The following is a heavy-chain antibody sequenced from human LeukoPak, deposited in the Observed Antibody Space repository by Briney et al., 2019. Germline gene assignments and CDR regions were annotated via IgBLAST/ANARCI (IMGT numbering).Heavy chain of an antibody. Sequence: SETLSLTCTVSGGSISSYYWSWIRQPPGKGLEWIGYIFYSGSTNYNPSLKSRVTISVDTSKNQFSLKLSSVTAADTAVYYCARANYDSSGYFGSNAFDIWGQGTMVTVSS. V-gene: IGHV4-59*08. CDR2: IFYSGST. CDR3: ARANYDSSGYFGSNAFDI. CDR1: GGSISSYY. D-gene: IGHD3-22*01. J-gene: IGHJ3*02.